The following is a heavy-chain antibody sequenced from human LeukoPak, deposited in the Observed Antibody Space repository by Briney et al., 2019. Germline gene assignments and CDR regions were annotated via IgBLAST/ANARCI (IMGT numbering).Heavy chain of an antibody. CDR3: ARDGLPYAFDI. V-gene: IGHV4-59*01. Sequence: SETLSLTCTVSGGSISSYYWSWIRQPPWKGLEWIGYIYYSGSTNYNPSLKSRVTISVDTSKNQFSLKLSSVTAADTAVYYCARDGLPYAFDIWGQGTMVTVS. CDR2: IYYSGST. CDR1: GGSISSYY. J-gene: IGHJ3*02. D-gene: IGHD2-15*01.